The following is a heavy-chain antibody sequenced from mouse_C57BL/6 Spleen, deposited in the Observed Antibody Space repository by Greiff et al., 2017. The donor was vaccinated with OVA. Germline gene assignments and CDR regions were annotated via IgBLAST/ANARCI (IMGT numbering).Heavy chain of an antibody. V-gene: IGHV1-76*01. CDR1: GYTFTDYY. Sequence: QVQLQQSGAELVRPGASVKLSCKASGYTFTDYYINWVKQRPGQGLEWIARIYPGSGNTYYNEKFKGKATLTAEKSSSTAYMQLSSLTSEDSAVYFCARSDYGSSYGWYFDVWGTGTTVTVSS. CDR2: IYPGSGNT. CDR3: ARSDYGSSYGWYFDV. J-gene: IGHJ1*03. D-gene: IGHD1-1*01.